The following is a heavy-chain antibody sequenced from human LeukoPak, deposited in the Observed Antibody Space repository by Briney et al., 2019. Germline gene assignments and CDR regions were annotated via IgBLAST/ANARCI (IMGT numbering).Heavy chain of an antibody. Sequence: PGGSLRLSCAASGFTFSTYPMNWVRQAPGKGLEWVSSIGGSSSSIYYADSLKGRFTISRDNAKNSLYLQMNSLRAEDTAVYYCARGLENDYGALDAFDIWGQGTMVTVSS. CDR3: ARGLENDYGALDAFDI. CDR2: IGGSSSSI. V-gene: IGHV3-21*01. J-gene: IGHJ3*02. CDR1: GFTFSTYP. D-gene: IGHD4-17*01.